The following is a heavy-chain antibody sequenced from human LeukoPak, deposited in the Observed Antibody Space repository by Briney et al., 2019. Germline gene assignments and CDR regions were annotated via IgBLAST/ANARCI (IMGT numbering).Heavy chain of an antibody. Sequence: PGGSLRLSCAASGFTFSNYSMNWVRQAPGKGLEWVSSISSSSSYIYYADSVKGRFTISRDNAKNTLYLQMNSLRAEDTAVYYCARDNRLFNYYYYYYMDVWGKGTTVTVSS. CDR1: GFTFSNYS. CDR2: ISSSSSYI. D-gene: IGHD1-14*01. CDR3: ARDNRLFNYYYYYYMDV. V-gene: IGHV3-21*01. J-gene: IGHJ6*03.